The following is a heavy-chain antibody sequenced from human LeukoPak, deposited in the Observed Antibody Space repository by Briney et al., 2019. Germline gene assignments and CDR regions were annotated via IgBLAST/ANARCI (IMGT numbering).Heavy chain of an antibody. CDR3: AKCESSGYYYYGMDV. V-gene: IGHV3-23*01. CDR2: ISGSGGST. J-gene: IGHJ6*02. Sequence: GGSLRLSRAASGFTFSSYAMSWVRQAPGKGLEWASAISGSGGSTYYADSVKGRFTISRDNSKNTLYLQMNSLRAEDTAVYYCAKCESSGYYYYGMDVWGQGTTVTVSS. CDR1: GFTFSSYA.